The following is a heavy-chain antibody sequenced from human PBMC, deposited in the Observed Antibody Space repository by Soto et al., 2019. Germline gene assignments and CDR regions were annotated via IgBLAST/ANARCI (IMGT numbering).Heavy chain of an antibody. CDR1: GYTFSGYY. CDR3: AGVQYRTPSGYSSSWYSD. J-gene: IGHJ4*02. D-gene: IGHD6-13*01. CDR2: INPNSGGT. Sequence: ASVKVSCKASGYTFSGYYMHWVRQAPGQGLEWMGWINPNSGGTNYAQKFQGRVTMTRDTSISTAYMELSRLRSDDTAVYYCAGVQYRTPSGYSSSWYSDWGQGTLVTVSS. V-gene: IGHV1-2*02.